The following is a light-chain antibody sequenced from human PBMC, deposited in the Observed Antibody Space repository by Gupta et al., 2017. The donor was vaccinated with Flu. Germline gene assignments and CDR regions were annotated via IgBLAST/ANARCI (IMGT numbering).Light chain of an antibody. CDR1: SSNIGSNT. CDR2: RNN. Sequence: QSVLTQPPSASGTPGQRVTISCSGSSSNIGSNTVNWYQQLPGTAPKLLIYRNNQRPSGVPDRFSGSKSGTSASLTIRGLQSEDEAEYYCEEWDDTMNVGVFGGGTKLTVL. CDR3: EEWDDTMNVGV. V-gene: IGLV1-44*01. J-gene: IGLJ3*02.